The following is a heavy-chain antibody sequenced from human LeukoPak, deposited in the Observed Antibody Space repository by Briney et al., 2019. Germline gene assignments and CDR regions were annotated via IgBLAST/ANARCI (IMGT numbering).Heavy chain of an antibody. V-gene: IGHV3-23*01. CDR2: ISGSGDST. CDR3: AKTRPLDSSSWSHGDY. CDR1: GFTFSSCA. J-gene: IGHJ4*02. D-gene: IGHD6-13*01. Sequence: GGSLRLSCAASGFTFSSCAMSWVRQAPGKGLEWVSAISGSGDSTYYGDSVKGRFTISRDNSKNTLYLQMNSLRAEDTAVYYCAKTRPLDSSSWSHGDYWGQGTLVTVSS.